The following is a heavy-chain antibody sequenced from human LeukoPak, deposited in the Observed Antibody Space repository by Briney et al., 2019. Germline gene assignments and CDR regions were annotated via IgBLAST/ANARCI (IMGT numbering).Heavy chain of an antibody. Sequence: SGGSLRLSCAASGFTFSSYALSWVRQAPGKGLEWVSAISGSGGSTYYADSVKGRFTISRDNSKNTLYLQMNSLRAEDTAVYYCAKESSGSYGALDVWGQGTTVTVSS. V-gene: IGHV3-23*01. CDR2: ISGSGGST. D-gene: IGHD1-26*01. CDR1: GFTFSSYA. CDR3: AKESSGSYGALDV. J-gene: IGHJ6*02.